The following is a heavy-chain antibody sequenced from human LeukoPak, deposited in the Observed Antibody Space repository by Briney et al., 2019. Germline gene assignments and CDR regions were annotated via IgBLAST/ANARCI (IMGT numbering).Heavy chain of an antibody. CDR3: ARGGSYYGYFDY. D-gene: IGHD1-26*01. CDR1: GGSISSYY. CDR2: IYYSGST. V-gene: IGHV4-59*01. Sequence: SETLSLTCTVSGGSISSYYWSWIRQPPGKGLEWIVYIYYSGSTNYNPSLKSRVTISVDASKNQFSLKLSSVTAADTAVYYCARGGSYYGYFDYWGQGTLVTVSS. J-gene: IGHJ4*02.